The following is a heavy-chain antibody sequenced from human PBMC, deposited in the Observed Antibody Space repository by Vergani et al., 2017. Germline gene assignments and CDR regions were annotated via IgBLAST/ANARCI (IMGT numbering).Heavy chain of an antibody. Sequence: QVQLQESGPGLVKPSETLTLTCDVSDSSIMTNPYWGWFRQSPGKGLEWIGCIHHSGDTHYNSSLKSRVSISIVSSSKFSLRLTSVTAADTAIYYCARHRGSGGFFPSSYFYGMDVWDHGTTVTVSS. CDR1: DSSIMTNPY. D-gene: IGHD3-10*01. J-gene: IGHJ6*02. CDR2: IHHSGDT. V-gene: IGHV4-38-2*01. CDR3: ARHRGSGGFFPSSYFYGMDV.